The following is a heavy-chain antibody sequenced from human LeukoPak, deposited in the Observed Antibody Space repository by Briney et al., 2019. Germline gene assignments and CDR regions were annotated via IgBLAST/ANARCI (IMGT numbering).Heavy chain of an antibody. CDR2: IIPILGTA. CDR1: GGTFSSYA. D-gene: IGHD2-2*01. Sequence: GSSVKVSCKASGGTFSSYAISWVRQAPGQGLEWMGGIIPILGTANYAQKFQGRVTITADESTSTAYMGLSSLRSEDTAVYYCARERGDCSSTSCYLSSRFDYWGQGTLVTVSS. J-gene: IGHJ4*02. V-gene: IGHV1-69*01. CDR3: ARERGDCSSTSCYLSSRFDY.